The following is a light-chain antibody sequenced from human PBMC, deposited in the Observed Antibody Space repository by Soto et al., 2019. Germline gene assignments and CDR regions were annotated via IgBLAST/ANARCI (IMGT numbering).Light chain of an antibody. CDR3: QQYTDWPIT. J-gene: IGKJ5*01. CDR2: AAS. V-gene: IGKV3-15*01. Sequence: EVLTAQSPGAFSECPGDIATLSCRASQSINSNLAWYQQQPGQAPRLLIYAASTRATAVPDRFSGSGSGTDFTLTITSLQSDDFAVYFCQQYTDWPITCGKGPRRAIK. CDR1: QSINSN.